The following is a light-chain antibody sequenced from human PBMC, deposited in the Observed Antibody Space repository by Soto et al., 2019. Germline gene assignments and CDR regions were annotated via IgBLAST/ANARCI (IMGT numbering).Light chain of an antibody. CDR1: SSDVGGYNY. V-gene: IGLV2-14*01. CDR3: SSYTSSSSWV. Sequence: QSVLTQPASGSGSPGQSITISCTGTSSDVGGYNYVSWYQQHPGKAPKLMIYDVSNRPSGVSNRFSGSKSGNTASLTISGLQAEYEADYYCSSYTSSSSWVFGGGTKLTVL. J-gene: IGLJ3*02. CDR2: DVS.